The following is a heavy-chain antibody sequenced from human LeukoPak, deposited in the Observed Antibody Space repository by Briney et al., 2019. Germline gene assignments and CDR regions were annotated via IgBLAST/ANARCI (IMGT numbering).Heavy chain of an antibody. Sequence: GGSLRLSCAASGFTFSTHAMRWVRQAPGKGLEWVSSISGSGDITYYADSAKGRFTISRDNSKNTLYLQMNSLSAEDTAIYHCAKSPTGSYHQFDYWGRGTLVTVSS. CDR1: GFTFSTHA. V-gene: IGHV3-23*01. D-gene: IGHD1-26*01. CDR3: AKSPTGSYHQFDY. CDR2: ISGSGDIT. J-gene: IGHJ4*02.